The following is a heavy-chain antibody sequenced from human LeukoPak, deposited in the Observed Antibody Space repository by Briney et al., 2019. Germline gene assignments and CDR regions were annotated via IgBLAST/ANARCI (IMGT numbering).Heavy chain of an antibody. Sequence: SETLSHTCTVSGGSISSSSYYWGWIRQPPGKGLEWIGSIYYSGSTYYNPSLKSRVTISVDTSKNQFSLKLNSVTAADTAVYYCARPRIRDGYNWEYWGQGTLVTVSS. CDR2: IYYSGST. D-gene: IGHD5-24*01. J-gene: IGHJ4*02. V-gene: IGHV4-39*01. CDR1: GGSISSSSYY. CDR3: ARPRIRDGYNWEY.